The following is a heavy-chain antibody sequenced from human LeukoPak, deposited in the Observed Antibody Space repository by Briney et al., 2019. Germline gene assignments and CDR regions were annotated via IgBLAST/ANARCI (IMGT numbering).Heavy chain of an antibody. Sequence: ASVKVSCKVSGYTFTNYAMNWVRQAPGQGLEWMGWINTNTGNPTYAQGFTGRFVFSLDTSVSTAYLQISSLKAEDTAVYYCAREGGGYCSGGSCYNYWGQGTLVTVSS. J-gene: IGHJ4*02. CDR1: GYTFTNYA. CDR3: AREGGGYCSGGSCYNY. V-gene: IGHV7-4-1*02. D-gene: IGHD2-15*01. CDR2: INTNTGNP.